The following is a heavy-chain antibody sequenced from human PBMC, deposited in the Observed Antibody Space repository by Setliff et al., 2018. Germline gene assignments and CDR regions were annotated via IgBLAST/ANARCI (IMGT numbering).Heavy chain of an antibody. Sequence: SVKVSCKASGGTFSSYAISWVRQAPGQGLEWMGGIIPIFGTANYAQKFQGRVTITADESTSTAYMELSSLRSEDTAVYYCARDLFRTTIGDYGDYAFYGMDVWGQGTTVTVSS. V-gene: IGHV1-69*13. CDR2: IIPIFGTA. CDR3: ARDLFRTTIGDYGDYAFYGMDV. J-gene: IGHJ6*02. D-gene: IGHD4-17*01. CDR1: GGTFSSYA.